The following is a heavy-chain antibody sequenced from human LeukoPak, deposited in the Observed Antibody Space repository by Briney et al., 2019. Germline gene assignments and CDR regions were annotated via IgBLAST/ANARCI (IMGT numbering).Heavy chain of an antibody. J-gene: IGHJ4*02. Sequence: GGSLRLSCAASGLTVSSNYMNWVRQAPGKGLEWVSALYIGGNTYYADSVRGRFTISRGNSKNTLYLQMSSLRAEDTAVYYCAKDEDSGGNSPFDYWGQGTLVTVSS. V-gene: IGHV3-53*01. D-gene: IGHD4-23*01. CDR1: GLTVSSNY. CDR3: AKDEDSGGNSPFDY. CDR2: LYIGGNT.